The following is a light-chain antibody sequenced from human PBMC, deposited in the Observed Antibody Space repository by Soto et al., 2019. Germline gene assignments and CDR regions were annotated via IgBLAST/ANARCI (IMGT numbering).Light chain of an antibody. CDR1: QLCRSN. CDR2: GVS. Sequence: ILLILSPATLSVSPGESVTLSCGARQLCRSNLAWYQHKPGQAPRLLIYGVSTRDTGVPDRFSGSASGTEFTLTISSLQSEDFAVYYCQQYADWPRTFGEGTRLDIK. CDR3: QQYADWPRT. J-gene: IGKJ5*01. V-gene: IGKV3-15*01.